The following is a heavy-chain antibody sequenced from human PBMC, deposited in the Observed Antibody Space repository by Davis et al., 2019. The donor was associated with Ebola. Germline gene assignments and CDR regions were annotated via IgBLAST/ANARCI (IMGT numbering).Heavy chain of an antibody. D-gene: IGHD4-23*01. CDR1: GFTVSSNY. CDR2: IYSGGST. CDR3: ASPPRDGGNHYYYYYYMDV. V-gene: IGHV3-66*02. J-gene: IGHJ6*03. Sequence: GESLKISCAASGFTVSSNYMSWVRQAPGKGLEWVSVIYSGGSTYYADSVKGRFTISRDNSKNTLYLQMNSLRAEDTAVYYCASPPRDGGNHYYYYYYMDVWGKGTTVTVSS.